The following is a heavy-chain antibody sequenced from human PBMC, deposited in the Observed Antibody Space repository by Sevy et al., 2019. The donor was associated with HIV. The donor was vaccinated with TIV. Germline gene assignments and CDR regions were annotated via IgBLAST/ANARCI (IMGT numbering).Heavy chain of an antibody. CDR2: IYLSDSET. V-gene: IGHV5-51*01. D-gene: IGHD2-21*02. CDR3: ARQKRSADFLDY. CDR1: GYSFSSHW. J-gene: IGHJ4*02. Sequence: GESLKISCMASGYSFSSHWIGWVRQKPGKGLEWVGIIYLSDSETTYSPSFQGQVTISADKSINTAYLQWSSLKASDSAMYYCARQKRSADFLDYWGQGTLVTVSS.